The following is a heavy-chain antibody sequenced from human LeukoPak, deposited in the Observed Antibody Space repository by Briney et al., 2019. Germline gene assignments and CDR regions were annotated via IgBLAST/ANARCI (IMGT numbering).Heavy chain of an antibody. CDR1: GGSISSHY. CDR3: ARDSLDYGGDSFDY. V-gene: IGHV4-59*11. D-gene: IGHD4-23*01. Sequence: SETLSLTCTVSGGSISSHYWSWIRQPPGKGLEWIGYIYYSGSTNYNPSLKSRVTISVDTSKNQFSLKLSSVTAADTAVYYCARDSLDYGGDSFDYWGQGTLVTVSS. J-gene: IGHJ4*02. CDR2: IYYSGST.